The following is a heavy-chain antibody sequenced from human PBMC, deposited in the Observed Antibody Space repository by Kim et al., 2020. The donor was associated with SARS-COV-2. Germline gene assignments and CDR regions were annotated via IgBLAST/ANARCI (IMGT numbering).Heavy chain of an antibody. CDR2: IYPGDSDT. CDR1: GYSFTSYW. Sequence: GESLKISCKGSGYSFTSYWIGWVHQMPGKGLEWMGIIYPGDSDTRYSPSFQGQVTISADKSISTAYLQWSSLKASDTAMYYCARRGYYYDSSGYNENDAFDIWGQGTMVTVSS. V-gene: IGHV5-51*07. D-gene: IGHD3-22*01. J-gene: IGHJ3*02. CDR3: ARRGYYYDSSGYNENDAFDI.